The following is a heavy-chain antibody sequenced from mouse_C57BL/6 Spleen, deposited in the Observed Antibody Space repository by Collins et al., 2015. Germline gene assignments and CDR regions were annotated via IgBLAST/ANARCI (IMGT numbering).Heavy chain of an antibody. Sequence: QVQLQQSGPELVKPGASVKISCKASGYTFTDYYINWVKQRPGQGLEWIGWIFPGSGSTYYNEKFKGKATLTVDKSSSTAYMLLSSLTSEDSAVYFCARRGDIDYGSSYDYWGQGTTLTVSS. V-gene: IGHV1-75*01. CDR3: ARRGDIDYGSSYDY. J-gene: IGHJ2*01. CDR2: IFPGSGST. CDR1: GYTFTDYY. D-gene: IGHD1-1*01.